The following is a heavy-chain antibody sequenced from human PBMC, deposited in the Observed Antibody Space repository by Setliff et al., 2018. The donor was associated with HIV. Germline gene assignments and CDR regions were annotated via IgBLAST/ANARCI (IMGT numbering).Heavy chain of an antibody. V-gene: IGHV4-39*01. CDR3: ARQQGDSRGFYPHFDY. J-gene: IGHJ4*02. CDR1: GVSVSGTAYY. Sequence: SETLSLTCTVAGVSVSGTAYYGAWIRQPPGRGLEWIGNIYSTGHTNYNSSLKSRISMSMVASKKQIFLKLSTVSAADTAVYYCARQQGDSRGFYPHFDYWGQGRLVTVSS. CDR2: IYSTGHT. D-gene: IGHD3-22*01.